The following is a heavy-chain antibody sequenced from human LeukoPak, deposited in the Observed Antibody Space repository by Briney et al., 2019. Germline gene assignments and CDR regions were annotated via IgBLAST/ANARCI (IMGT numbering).Heavy chain of an antibody. D-gene: IGHD4-23*01. V-gene: IGHV4-59*01. CDR2: IYYSGST. CDR3: ARQTGYGGYAPGYFDY. CDR1: DGSISSYY. J-gene: IGHJ4*02. Sequence: PSETLSLTCTVSDGSISSYYWSWIWRPPGKGLEWIGYIYYSGSTNYNPSLKSRVTISVDTSKNQFSLKLSSVTAADTAVYYCARQTGYGGYAPGYFDYWGQGTLVTVSS.